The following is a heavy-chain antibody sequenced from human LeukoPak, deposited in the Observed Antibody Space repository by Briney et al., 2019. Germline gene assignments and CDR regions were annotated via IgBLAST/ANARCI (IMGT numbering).Heavy chain of an antibody. V-gene: IGHV1-8*02. CDR3: ARKRIGTSWFDP. D-gene: IGHD6-13*01. CDR2: MNPNSGNT. CDR1: GYTFTSYG. Sequence: ASVKVSCKASGYTFTSYGISWVRQAPGQGLEWMGWMNPNSGNTGYAQKFQGRVTMTRNTSISTAYMELSSLRSEDTAVYYCARKRIGTSWFDPWGQGTLVTVSS. J-gene: IGHJ5*02.